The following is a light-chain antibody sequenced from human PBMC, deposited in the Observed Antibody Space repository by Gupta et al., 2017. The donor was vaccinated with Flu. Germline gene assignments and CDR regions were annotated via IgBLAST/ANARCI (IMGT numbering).Light chain of an antibody. CDR1: QGISTY. Sequence: IHMTQSPSSVSASTGDRITITCRASQGISTYLAWYQQKPGHAPKLLVYATSTLQSGVPSRFSGSGSGTNFTLTIDGLQSEDFATYYCQQYYNNWWTFGQGTRVELK. CDR2: ATS. CDR3: QQYYNNWWT. V-gene: IGKV1-8*01. J-gene: IGKJ1*01.